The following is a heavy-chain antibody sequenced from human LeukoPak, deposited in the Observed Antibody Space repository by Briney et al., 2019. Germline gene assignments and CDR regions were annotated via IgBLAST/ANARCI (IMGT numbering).Heavy chain of an antibody. Sequence: TGGPLRLSCAASGFTFSSYAMHWVRQAPGKGLEWVAVISYDGSNKYYADSVKGRFTISRDNSKNTLYLQMNSLRAEDTAVYYCARDPGAFEYSSRGSFDYWGQGTLVTVSS. V-gene: IGHV3-30-3*01. J-gene: IGHJ4*02. D-gene: IGHD6-6*01. CDR3: ARDPGAFEYSSRGSFDY. CDR1: GFTFSSYA. CDR2: ISYDGSNK.